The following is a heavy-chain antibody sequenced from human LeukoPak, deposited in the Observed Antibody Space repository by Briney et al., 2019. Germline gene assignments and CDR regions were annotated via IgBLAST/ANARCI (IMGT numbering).Heavy chain of an antibody. V-gene: IGHV3-23*01. J-gene: IGHJ6*02. CDR2: ISGSGGST. Sequence: PGGSLRLSCAASGFTFGCYAMSWVRQAPGKGLEWVSAISGSGGSTYYADSVKGRFTISRDNSKNTLYLQMNSLRAEDTAVYYCAKGSGCYYNSYYYGMDVWGQGTTVTVSS. CDR3: AKGSGCYYNSYYYGMDV. D-gene: IGHD3-10*01. CDR1: GFTFGCYA.